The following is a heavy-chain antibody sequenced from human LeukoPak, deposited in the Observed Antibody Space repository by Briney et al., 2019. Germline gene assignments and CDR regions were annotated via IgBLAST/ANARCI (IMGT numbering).Heavy chain of an antibody. CDR1: GGSISSGGYY. Sequence: PSQTLSLTCTVSGGSISSGGYYWSWIRQHPGKGLEWVGDIYYSGSTYYNPSLKSRVTIAVDTSKNQFSLKLSSVTAADTAVYYCARGGDIVVVPAAEDNWFDPWGQGALVSVSS. CDR2: IYYSGST. V-gene: IGHV4-31*03. J-gene: IGHJ5*02. D-gene: IGHD2-2*01. CDR3: ARGGDIVVVPAAEDNWFDP.